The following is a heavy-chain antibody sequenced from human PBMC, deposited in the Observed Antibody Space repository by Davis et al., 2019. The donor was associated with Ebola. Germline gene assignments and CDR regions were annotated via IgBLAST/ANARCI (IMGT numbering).Heavy chain of an antibody. D-gene: IGHD6-25*01. CDR2: ITNDGTRT. CDR1: GLTFTHYW. Sequence: GESLKISCVVSGLTFTHYWMNWARQTPGKGLVWVSRITNDGTRTSYADSVQGRFTISRDNAKNTLFLQLNSLRVEDTAIYYCARREAASIDYWGQGTLVTVSS. J-gene: IGHJ4*02. V-gene: IGHV3-74*01. CDR3: ARREAASIDY.